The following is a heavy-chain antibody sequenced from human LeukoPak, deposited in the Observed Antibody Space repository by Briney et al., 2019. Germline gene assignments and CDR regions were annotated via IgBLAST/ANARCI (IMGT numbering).Heavy chain of an antibody. D-gene: IGHD4-17*01. J-gene: IGHJ6*03. CDR3: ARGSYGPDLYYYYYMDV. CDR1: GFTFSSYA. V-gene: IGHV3-30-3*01. CDR2: ISYDGSNK. Sequence: PGRSMRLSCAASGFTFSSYAMHWVRQAPGKGLEWVAVISYDGSNKYYADSVKGRFTISRDNSKNTLYLQMSSLRSEDTAVYYCARGSYGPDLYYYYYMDVWGKGTTVTVSS.